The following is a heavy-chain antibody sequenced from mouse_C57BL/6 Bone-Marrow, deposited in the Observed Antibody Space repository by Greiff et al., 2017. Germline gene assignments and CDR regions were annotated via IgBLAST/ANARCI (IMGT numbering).Heavy chain of an antibody. CDR2: IVPSDSYT. CDR3: ARTGFDY. J-gene: IGHJ2*01. Sequence: QVQLQQPGAELVMPGASVKLSCKASGYTFTSYWMHWVKQRPGQGLEWIGEIVPSDSYTNYNQKFKGKSTLTVDKSSSTAYMQLSSLTSEDSAVYYCARTGFDYWGQGTTLTVSS. D-gene: IGHD4-1*01. V-gene: IGHV1-69*01. CDR1: GYTFTSYW.